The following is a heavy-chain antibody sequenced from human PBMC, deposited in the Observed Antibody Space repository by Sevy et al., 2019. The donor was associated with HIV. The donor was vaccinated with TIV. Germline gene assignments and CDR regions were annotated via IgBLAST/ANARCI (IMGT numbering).Heavy chain of an antibody. CDR2: ISGSGGST. V-gene: IGHV3-23*01. D-gene: IGHD6-19*01. J-gene: IGHJ3*02. CDR3: AKDISRAGDAFDI. CDR1: GFTFSSDA. Sequence: GGSLRLSCAASGFTFSSDAMSWVLQAPGKGLEWVSAISGSGGSTYYADSVKGRFTISRDNSKNTLYLQMNSLRAEDTAVYYCAKDISRAGDAFDIWGQGTMVTVSS.